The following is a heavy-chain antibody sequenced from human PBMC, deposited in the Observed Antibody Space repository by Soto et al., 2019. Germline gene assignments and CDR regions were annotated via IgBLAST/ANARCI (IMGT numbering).Heavy chain of an antibody. V-gene: IGHV3-9*01. CDR1: GFTFDDYA. J-gene: IGHJ4*02. CDR3: AKATRLTDTGSD. D-gene: IGHD2-8*02. CDR2: ISWNSVAI. Sequence: EVQLVESGGGLVQPGRSLRLSCAASGFTFDDYALHWVRQVPGMGPEWVSGISWNSVAIHYADSVKGRFTISRDNAKNSLYLQMNNLRGEDTALYYCAKATRLTDTGSDWGQGTLVTVSS.